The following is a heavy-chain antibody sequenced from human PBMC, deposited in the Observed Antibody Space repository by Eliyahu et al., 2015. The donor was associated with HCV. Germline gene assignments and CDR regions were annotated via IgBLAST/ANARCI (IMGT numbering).Heavy chain of an antibody. CDR3: AREDIMITFGGVPYYFDY. Sequence: QVQLQQWGAGLLKPSETLSLTCAVYGGSFSGYYWSWIRQPPGKGLEWIGEINHSGSTNYNPSLKSRVTISVDTSKNQFSLKLSSVTAADTAVYYCAREDIMITFGGVPYYFDYWGQGTLVTVSS. V-gene: IGHV4-34*01. CDR1: GGSFSGYY. J-gene: IGHJ4*02. D-gene: IGHD3-16*01. CDR2: INHSGST.